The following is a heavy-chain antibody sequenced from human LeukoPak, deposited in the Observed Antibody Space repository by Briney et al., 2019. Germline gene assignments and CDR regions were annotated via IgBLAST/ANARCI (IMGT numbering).Heavy chain of an antibody. D-gene: IGHD2-15*01. J-gene: IGHJ6*03. CDR3: ARHAKRRSSAYYYYYMDV. CDR2: IYYSGST. Sequence: SETLSLTCTVSGGSISSYYWSWIRQPPGKGLECIGYIYYSGSTNYNPSLKSRVTISVDTSKNQFSLKLSSVTAADTAVYYCARHAKRRSSAYYYYYMDVWGKGTTVTVSS. CDR1: GGSISSYY. V-gene: IGHV4-59*08.